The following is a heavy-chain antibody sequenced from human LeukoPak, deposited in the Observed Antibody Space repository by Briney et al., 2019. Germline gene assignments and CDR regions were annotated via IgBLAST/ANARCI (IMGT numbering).Heavy chain of an antibody. CDR1: GGSISSSSYY. CDR2: IYNSGST. CDR3: ARLLGYCSSTSCPKGPWFDP. J-gene: IGHJ5*02. Sequence: SETLSLTCTVSGGSISSSSYYWGWIRQPPGKGLEWIESIYNSGSTYDNPSLKSRVTISVDASKNQFSLKLSSVTAADTAVYYCARLLGYCSSTSCPKGPWFDPWGQGTLVTVSS. D-gene: IGHD2-2*01. V-gene: IGHV4-39*01.